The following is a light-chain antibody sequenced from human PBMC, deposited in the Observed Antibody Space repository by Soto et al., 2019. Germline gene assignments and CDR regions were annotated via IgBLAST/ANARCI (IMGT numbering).Light chain of an antibody. V-gene: IGLV7-46*01. Sequence: QAVVTQEPSLTVSPGVTVTLTCGSSAGAVTSGQYPFWFQQKPGQAPKTLIYDTSRRHSWTPARFSGSLLGGKAALTLSGTQPEDEAEYYCLLSYNGVQVFGGGTKLTVL. CDR3: LLSYNGVQV. CDR2: DTS. CDR1: AGAVTSGQY. J-gene: IGLJ3*02.